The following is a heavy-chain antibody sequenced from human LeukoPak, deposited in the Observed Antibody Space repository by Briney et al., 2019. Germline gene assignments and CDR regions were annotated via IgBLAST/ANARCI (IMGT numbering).Heavy chain of an antibody. CDR1: GFTFSSYA. D-gene: IGHD3-10*01. J-gene: IGHJ4*02. V-gene: IGHV3-64*01. Sequence: GGSLRLSCAASGFTFSSYAMHWVRQAPGKGLEYVSAISRNGDNTYYANSVTGRFTISRDNSKNTLYLQMGSLRADDMAMYYCARVGDINYFDYWGQGTLVTVSS. CDR3: ARVGDINYFDY. CDR2: ISRNGDNT.